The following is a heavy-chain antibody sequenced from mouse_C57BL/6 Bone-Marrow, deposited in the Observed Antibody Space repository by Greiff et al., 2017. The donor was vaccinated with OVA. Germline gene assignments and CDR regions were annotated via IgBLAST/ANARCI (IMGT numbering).Heavy chain of an antibody. Sequence: QVQLQQSGAELVKPGASVKLSCKASGYTFTSYWMQWVKQRPGQGLEWIGEIDPSDSYTNYNQKFKGKATLTVDTSSSTAYMQLSSLTSEDSAVYYCAREWYPCAMDYWGQGTSVTVSS. CDR3: AREWYPCAMDY. V-gene: IGHV1-50*01. D-gene: IGHD2-1*01. CDR2: IDPSDSYT. J-gene: IGHJ4*01. CDR1: GYTFTSYW.